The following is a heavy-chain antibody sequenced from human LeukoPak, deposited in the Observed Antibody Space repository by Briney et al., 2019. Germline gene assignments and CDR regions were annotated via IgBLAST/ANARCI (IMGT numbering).Heavy chain of an antibody. CDR2: IYYSGST. Sequence: PSETLSLTCTVSGGSISSGDYYWSWIRKPPGKALEGIGYIYYSGSTYYNPSLKSRVTISVDTSKNQFSLKLSSVTAADTAVYYCARGARAGYNLEPFDYWGQGTLVTVSS. CDR3: ARGARAGYNLEPFDY. J-gene: IGHJ4*02. V-gene: IGHV4-30-4*01. CDR1: GGSISSGDYY. D-gene: IGHD5-24*01.